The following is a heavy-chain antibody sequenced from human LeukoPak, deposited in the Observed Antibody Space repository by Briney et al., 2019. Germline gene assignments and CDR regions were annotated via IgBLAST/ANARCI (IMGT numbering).Heavy chain of an antibody. D-gene: IGHD2-2*01. CDR1: GCTFSSYA. V-gene: IGHV1-69*04. CDR3: ARDRDIVVVPAAYNYYYYGMDV. J-gene: IGHJ6*02. Sequence: SVKVPCKASGCTFSSYAISWVRQAPGQGLEWMGRIIPILGIANYAQKFQGRVTITADKSTSTAYMELSSLRSEDTAVYYCARDRDIVVVPAAYNYYYYGMDVWGQGTTVTVSS. CDR2: IIPILGIA.